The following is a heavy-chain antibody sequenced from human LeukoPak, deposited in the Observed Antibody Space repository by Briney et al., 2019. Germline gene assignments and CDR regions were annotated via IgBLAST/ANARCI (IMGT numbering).Heavy chain of an antibody. CDR3: AREAPSNGVCFDY. J-gene: IGHJ4*02. D-gene: IGHD2-8*01. CDR1: GYTFTNYY. V-gene: IGHV1-46*01. CDR2: INPSGGSS. Sequence: ASVKVSCTASGYTFTNYYMHWVRQAPGQGLEWMGIINPSGGSSTYAQKFQGRVTMTRDTSTSTVYMELSSLRSEDTAFYYCAREAPSNGVCFDYWGQGTLVTVSS.